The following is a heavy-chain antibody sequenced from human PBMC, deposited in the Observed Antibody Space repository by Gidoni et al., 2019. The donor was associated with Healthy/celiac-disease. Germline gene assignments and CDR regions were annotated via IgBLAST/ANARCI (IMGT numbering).Heavy chain of an antibody. CDR1: GFTFRDYY. CDR2: ISSSGSTI. CDR3: ARDFAHGYSSSWYPFGY. Sequence: QVQLVESGGGLVKPGGSLRLSCAASGFTFRDYYMSWLRQAPGKGLEWVSYISSSGSTIYYADSVKGRFTISRDNAKNSLYLQMNSLRAEDTAVYYCARDFAHGYSSSWYPFGYWGQGTLVTVSS. J-gene: IGHJ4*02. D-gene: IGHD6-13*01. V-gene: IGHV3-11*01.